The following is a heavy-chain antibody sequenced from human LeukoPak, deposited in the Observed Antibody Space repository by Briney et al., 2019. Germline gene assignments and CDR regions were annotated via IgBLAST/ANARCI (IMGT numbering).Heavy chain of an antibody. Sequence: ETLSLTCAVYGGSFSGYYMSWVRQAPGKGLEWVSVIYSGGSTYYADSVKGRFTISRDNSKNTLYLQMNSLRAEDTAVYYCASSSSWYYYYYMDVWGKGTTVTISS. D-gene: IGHD6-13*01. J-gene: IGHJ6*03. V-gene: IGHV3-66*01. CDR3: ASSSSWYYYYYMDV. CDR2: IYSGGST. CDR1: GGSFSGYY.